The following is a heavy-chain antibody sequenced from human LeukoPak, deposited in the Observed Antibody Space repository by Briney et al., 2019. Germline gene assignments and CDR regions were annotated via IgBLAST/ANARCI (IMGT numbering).Heavy chain of an antibody. J-gene: IGHJ4*02. V-gene: IGHV1-8*01. CDR2: MNPNSGNT. D-gene: IGHD3-16*02. CDR3: ARLPVTEYVWGSCRDY. CDR1: GYTFASYD. Sequence: ASVKVSCKASGYTFASYDINWVRQATGQGLEWMGWMNPNSGNTGYAQKFQGRVTMTRNTSISTAYMELSSLRSEDTAVYYCARLPVTEYVWGSCRDYWGQGTLVTVSS.